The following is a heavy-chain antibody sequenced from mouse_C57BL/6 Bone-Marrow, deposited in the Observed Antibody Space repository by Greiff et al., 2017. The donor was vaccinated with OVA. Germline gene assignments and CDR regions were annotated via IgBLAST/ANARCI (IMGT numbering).Heavy chain of an antibody. CDR3: ARPYDYDGLAY. Sequence: VQLQQPGAELVMPGASVKLSCKASGYTFTSYWMHWVKQRPGQGLEWIGEIDPSDSYTNYNQKFKGKSTLTVDKSSSTAYMQLSSLTSEDSAVYYCARPYDYDGLAYWGQGTPVTVSA. CDR1: GYTFTSYW. D-gene: IGHD2-4*01. V-gene: IGHV1-69*01. J-gene: IGHJ3*01. CDR2: IDPSDSYT.